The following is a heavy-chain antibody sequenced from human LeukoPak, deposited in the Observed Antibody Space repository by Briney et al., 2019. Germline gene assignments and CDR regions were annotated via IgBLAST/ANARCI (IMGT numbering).Heavy chain of an antibody. V-gene: IGHV4-59*01. D-gene: IGHD5-18*01. CDR1: GGSISSYY. CDR2: ICYSGST. CDR3: ARGRGYSYGYPTDY. Sequence: PSETLSLTCTVSGGSISSYYWSWIRQPPGKGLEWIGYICYSGSTNYNPSLKSRVTISVDTSKNQFSLKLSSVTAADTAVYYCARGRGYSYGYPTDYWGQGTLVTVSS. J-gene: IGHJ4*02.